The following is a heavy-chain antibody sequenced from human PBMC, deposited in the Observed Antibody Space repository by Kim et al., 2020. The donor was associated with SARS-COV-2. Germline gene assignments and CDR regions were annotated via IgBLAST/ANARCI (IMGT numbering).Heavy chain of an antibody. CDR1: GGSFSGYY. D-gene: IGHD5-12*01. CDR3: ARGHRVKVEWLRWMGGNYFDY. CDR2: INHSGST. J-gene: IGHJ4*02. V-gene: IGHV4-34*01. Sequence: SETLSLTCAVYGGSFSGYYWSWIRQPPGKGLEWIGEINHSGSTNYNPSLKSRVTISVDTSKNQFSLKLSSVTAADTAVYYCARGHRVKVEWLRWMGGNYFDYWGQGTLVTVSS.